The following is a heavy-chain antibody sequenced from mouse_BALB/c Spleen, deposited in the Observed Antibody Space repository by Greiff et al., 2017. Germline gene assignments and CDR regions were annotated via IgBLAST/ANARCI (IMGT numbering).Heavy chain of an antibody. V-gene: IGHV1-4*01. Sequence: VQLQESGAELARPGASVKMSCKASGYTFTSYTMHWVKQRPGQGLEWIGYINPSSGYTNYNQKFKDKATLTADKSSSTAYMQLSSLTSEDSAVYYCAPIYYGYDGYYCDYWGQGTTLTVSS. D-gene: IGHD2-2*01. J-gene: IGHJ2*01. CDR3: APIYYGYDGYYCDY. CDR1: GYTFTSYT. CDR2: INPSSGYT.